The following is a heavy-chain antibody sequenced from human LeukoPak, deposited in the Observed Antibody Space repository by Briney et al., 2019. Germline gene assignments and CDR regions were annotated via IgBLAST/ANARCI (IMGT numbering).Heavy chain of an antibody. Sequence: GRSLRLSCAASGFTFREYSMSWVRQAPGKGLEWVSNIRSNGRDTYYTDSVKGRFTISRDNSKNTVYLQMNSLRAEDTAVYYCAKGGYTTCFDPWGQGTLVTVSS. J-gene: IGHJ5*02. V-gene: IGHV3-23*05. CDR2: IRSNGRDT. CDR3: AKGGYTTCFDP. D-gene: IGHD2-15*01. CDR1: GFTFREYS.